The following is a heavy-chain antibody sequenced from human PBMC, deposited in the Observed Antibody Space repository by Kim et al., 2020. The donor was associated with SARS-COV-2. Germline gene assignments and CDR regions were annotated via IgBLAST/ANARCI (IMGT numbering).Heavy chain of an antibody. D-gene: IGHD5-18*01. Sequence: GGSLRLSCAASGFSFSTYGMHWVRQAPGKGLQWVAILSYDGSNKYYADSVKGRFTISRDNSRNTLYLQMNSLRPEDTAVYYCAKDSSRFTSGSQYFCAYWGRGTVVSVSS. V-gene: IGHV3-30*18. CDR3: AKDSSRFTSGSQYFCAY. CDR2: LSYDGSNK. J-gene: IGHJ4*02. CDR1: GFSFSTYG.